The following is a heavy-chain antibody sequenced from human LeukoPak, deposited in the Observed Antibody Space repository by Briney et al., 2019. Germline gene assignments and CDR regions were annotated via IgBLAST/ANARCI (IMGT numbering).Heavy chain of an antibody. CDR1: GYTFTSYF. CDR2: INPSGAST. D-gene: IGHD3/OR15-3a*01. V-gene: IGHV1-46*01. J-gene: IGHJ4*02. CDR3: ARETPGTGAFDY. Sequence: GASVKVSCKTSGYTFTSYFIHWVRQAPGQGLEWMGIINPSGASTSYAQRVQGRVTMTSDMSTSTVYMELSSLRSEDTAVYYCARETPGTGAFDYWGQGTLVTVSS.